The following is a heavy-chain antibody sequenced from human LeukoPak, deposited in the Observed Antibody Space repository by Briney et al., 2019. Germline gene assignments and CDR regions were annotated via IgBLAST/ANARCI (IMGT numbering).Heavy chain of an antibody. CDR3: ARLISAGPEDYFDY. CDR1: GYTFSSYG. V-gene: IGHV1-18*01. D-gene: IGHD3-10*01. Sequence: GASVKVSCKASGYTFSSYGITWVRQAPGQGLEWMGWISADIGHTNYVEKLQARVTMTTDRSTNTAYMELRSLRSDDTAVYYCARLISAGPEDYFDYWGRGTLVTVSS. J-gene: IGHJ4*02. CDR2: ISADIGHT.